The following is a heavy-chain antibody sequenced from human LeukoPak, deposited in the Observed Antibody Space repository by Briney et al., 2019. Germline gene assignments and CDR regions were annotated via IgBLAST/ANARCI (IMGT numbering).Heavy chain of an antibody. CDR1: GASINSTKW. Sequence: SSETLSLTCAVSGASINSTKWWTWVRQPPGKGLEWIGEIYHSGGTNYNPPLKSRVTISADKSRNQFSLKLNSVTAADTAVYYCARGSTWSDYWGQGTLVTVSS. D-gene: IGHD6-13*01. CDR3: ARGSTWSDY. CDR2: IYHSGGT. V-gene: IGHV4-4*02. J-gene: IGHJ4*02.